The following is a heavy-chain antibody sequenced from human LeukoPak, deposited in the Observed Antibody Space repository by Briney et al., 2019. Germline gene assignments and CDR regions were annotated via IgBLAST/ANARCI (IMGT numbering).Heavy chain of an antibody. CDR1: GYTYIDYY. J-gene: IGHJ4*02. D-gene: IGHD3-22*01. V-gene: IGHV1-2*02. Sequence: ASVKVSCKASGYTYIDYYMHWVRQAPGQGLEWMGWINPKSGGTNYAQKFQGRVTVTRDTSISTAYMELSRLTSDDTAVYYCARGGGSSGYPDSWGQGTLVTVSS. CDR3: ARGGGSSGYPDS. CDR2: INPKSGGT.